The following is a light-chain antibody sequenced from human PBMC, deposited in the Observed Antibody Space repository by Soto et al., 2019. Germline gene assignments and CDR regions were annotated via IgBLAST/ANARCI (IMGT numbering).Light chain of an antibody. CDR1: QSISTW. CDR3: QQYNSYSGT. V-gene: IGKV1-5*01. J-gene: IGKJ1*01. Sequence: DIQMTQSPSILSASVGDRVTITCRASQSISTWLAWYQQKPGKVPKPLIYDASSLESGDPSRFSGSGSGTEFTLTISSLQPDDFATYYCQQYNSYSGTFGQGTKVEIK. CDR2: DAS.